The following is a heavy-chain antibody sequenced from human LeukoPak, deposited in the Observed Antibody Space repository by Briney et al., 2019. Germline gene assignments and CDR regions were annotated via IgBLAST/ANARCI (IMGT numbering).Heavy chain of an antibody. Sequence: TGGSLRLSCAASGFTFSSYSMTWVRQAPGKGLEWVSYISSSSSTIYYADSVKGRFTIPRDNSKNTLYLQMNSLRVEDTAVYYCAKLSGSANCCEDYWGQGTLVTVSS. CDR1: GFTFSSYS. D-gene: IGHD2-2*01. CDR3: AKLSGSANCCEDY. V-gene: IGHV3-48*01. J-gene: IGHJ4*02. CDR2: ISSSSSTI.